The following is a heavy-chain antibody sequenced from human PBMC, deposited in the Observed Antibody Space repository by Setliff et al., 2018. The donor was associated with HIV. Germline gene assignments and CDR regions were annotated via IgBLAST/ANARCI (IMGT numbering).Heavy chain of an antibody. CDR1: GGSISNYY. J-gene: IGHJ4*02. Sequence: PSETLSLTCTVSGGSISNYYWSWIRQPPGKGLEWIGYIYYSGSTNYNPALKSRVTISLDTSKNQFSLRLTSVTAADTAVYYCARYLFCGGDCYSGFDYWGQGTLVTVSS. CDR2: IYYSGST. V-gene: IGHV4-59*13. CDR3: ARYLFCGGDCYSGFDY. D-gene: IGHD2-21*02.